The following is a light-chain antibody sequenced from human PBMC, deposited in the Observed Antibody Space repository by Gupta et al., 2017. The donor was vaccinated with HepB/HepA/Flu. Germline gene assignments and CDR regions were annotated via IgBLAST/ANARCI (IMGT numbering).Light chain of an antibody. CDR1: KLGVKY. Sequence: SYELTQPPPVSVSPGQTASITCSGDKLGVKYACWYQQKPGHSPVLVIYQDSMRPSGIPERFSGSNSENTATLTISGTQAMDEANYYCQAWDNSTAFYVFGTGTKVTVL. V-gene: IGLV3-1*01. J-gene: IGLJ1*01. CDR3: QAWDNSTAFYV. CDR2: QDS.